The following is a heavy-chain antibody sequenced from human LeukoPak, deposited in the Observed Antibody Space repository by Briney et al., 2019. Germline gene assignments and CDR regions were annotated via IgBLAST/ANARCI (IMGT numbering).Heavy chain of an antibody. CDR1: GGSFSGSFSGYY. J-gene: IGHJ4*02. CDR2: INHSGST. D-gene: IGHD3-22*01. CDR3: ARGIYYYDRSGPDY. Sequence: SETLSLTCAVYGGSFSGSFSGYYWSWICQPPGKGLEWIGEINHSGSTNYNPSLESRVTISVDRSKNQFSLKLTSVTAADTAVYYCARGIYYYDRSGPDYWGQGTLVTVSS. V-gene: IGHV4-34*01.